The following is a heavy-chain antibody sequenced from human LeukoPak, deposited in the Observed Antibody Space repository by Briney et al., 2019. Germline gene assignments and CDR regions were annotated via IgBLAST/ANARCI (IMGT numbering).Heavy chain of an antibody. CDR1: VYTFTGYY. J-gene: IGHJ5*02. CDR2: INPNSGGT. V-gene: IGHV1-2*02. Sequence: ASVKVSCKASVYTFTGYYMHWVRQAPGQGLEWIGWINPNSGGTNYAQKFQGRVTMTRDTSISTAYMELSRLRSDDTAVYYCARVGYCSSTSCYTWFDPWGQGTLVTVSS. CDR3: ARVGYCSSTSCYTWFDP. D-gene: IGHD2-2*02.